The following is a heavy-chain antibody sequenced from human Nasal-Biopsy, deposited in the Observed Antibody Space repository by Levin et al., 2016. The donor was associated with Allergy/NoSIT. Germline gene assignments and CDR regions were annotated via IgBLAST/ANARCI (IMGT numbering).Heavy chain of an antibody. V-gene: IGHV4-59*02. J-gene: IGHJ5*01. D-gene: IGHD1-26*01. CDR1: GGSVNSYY. CDR2: LYYIETT. CDR3: ARVGKSGSYRGWFDS. Sequence: SETLSLTCTVSGGSVNSYYWSWIRQPPGKGLEWIAYLYYIETTNSNPSLKGRVTMSVDTSRNQFSLRLTSVTAADTAIYYCARVGKSGSYRGWFDSWGPGTLVTVSS.